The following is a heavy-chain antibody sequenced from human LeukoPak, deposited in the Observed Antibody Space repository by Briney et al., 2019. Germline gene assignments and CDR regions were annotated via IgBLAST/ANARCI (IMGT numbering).Heavy chain of an antibody. CDR1: GGFISGHY. D-gene: IGHD3-10*01. Sequence: PSETLSLTCTVSGGFISGHYWTWIRQPPGKGLEWIGYIYNSGSTKYSPSLKGRVTISVDTSKNQFSLKLSSVTAADTAVYYCARRGSTMVRGVTITNFDYWGQGTLVTVSS. V-gene: IGHV4-59*11. CDR3: ARRGSTMVRGVTITNFDY. J-gene: IGHJ4*02. CDR2: IYNSGST.